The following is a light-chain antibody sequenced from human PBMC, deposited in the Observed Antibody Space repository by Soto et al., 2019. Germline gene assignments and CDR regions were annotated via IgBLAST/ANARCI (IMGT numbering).Light chain of an antibody. Sequence: DIQMTPSPSTLSASVVDRVTVTCRASQSISSWLAWYQQKPGKAPKLLIYDASSLESGVPSRFSGSGSGTEFTLTISSLQPDDFATYYCQQYNDYPLTFGGGTKVDIK. CDR1: QSISSW. J-gene: IGKJ4*01. CDR3: QQYNDYPLT. CDR2: DAS. V-gene: IGKV1-5*01.